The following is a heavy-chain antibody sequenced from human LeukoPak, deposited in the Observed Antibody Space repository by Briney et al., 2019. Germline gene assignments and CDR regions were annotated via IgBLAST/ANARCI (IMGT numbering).Heavy chain of an antibody. Sequence: PGGSLRLSCAASGFTFSSYWMHWVRHAPGKGLVWVSRINSDGSSTSYADSVKGRFTISRDNAKNTLYLQMNSLRAEDTAVYYCARGDDILTGYNLTNFDYWGQGTLVTVSS. V-gene: IGHV3-74*01. J-gene: IGHJ4*02. D-gene: IGHD3-9*01. CDR1: GFTFSSYW. CDR2: INSDGSST. CDR3: ARGDDILTGYNLTNFDY.